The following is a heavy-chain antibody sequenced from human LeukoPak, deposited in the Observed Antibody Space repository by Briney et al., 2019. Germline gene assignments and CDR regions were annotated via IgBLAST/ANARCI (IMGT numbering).Heavy chain of an antibody. CDR3: AKSSGRMDV. CDR2: ISYDGSNE. Sequence: SGGSLRLSCAASGFTYSSYGMHWVRQAPGRGLEWVAVISYDGSNEYYADSVKGRFTISRDNSKNTLYLQMNSLRAEDTAVYYCAKSSGRMDVWGQGTTVTVSS. J-gene: IGHJ6*02. D-gene: IGHD1-1*01. CDR1: GFTYSSYG. V-gene: IGHV3-30*18.